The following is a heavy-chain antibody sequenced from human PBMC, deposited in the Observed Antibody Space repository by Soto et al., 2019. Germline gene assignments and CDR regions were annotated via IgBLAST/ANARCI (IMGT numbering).Heavy chain of an antibody. CDR2: IYYSGST. D-gene: IGHD6-19*01. CDR3: ARGGIAVAGTSVWFDP. V-gene: IGHV4-39*07. Sequence: SETLSLTCTVSGGSISSSNYYWGWIRQPPGKGLEWIGSIYYSGSTYYNPSLKSRVTISVDTSKNQFSLKLSSVTAADTAVYYCARGGIAVAGTSVWFDPWGQGTLVTVSS. J-gene: IGHJ5*02. CDR1: GGSISSSNYY.